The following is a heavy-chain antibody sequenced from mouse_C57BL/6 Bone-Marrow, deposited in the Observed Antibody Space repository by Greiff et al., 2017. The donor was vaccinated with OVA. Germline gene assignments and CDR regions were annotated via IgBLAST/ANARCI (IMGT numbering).Heavy chain of an antibody. Sequence: QVQLQQSGAELVRPGASVKLSCKASGYTFTDYYINWVKQRPGQGLEWIARIYPGSGTTYYNEKFKGKATLTAEKSSSTAYMQLSSLTSEDSAVYYCAREDYPVDYWGQGTTLTVSS. CDR2: IYPGSGTT. D-gene: IGHD2-4*01. CDR1: GYTFTDYY. V-gene: IGHV1-76*01. CDR3: AREDYPVDY. J-gene: IGHJ2*01.